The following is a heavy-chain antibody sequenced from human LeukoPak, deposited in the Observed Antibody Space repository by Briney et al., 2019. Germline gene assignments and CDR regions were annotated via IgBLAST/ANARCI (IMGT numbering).Heavy chain of an antibody. D-gene: IGHD3-3*01. CDR1: GGSISSYY. J-gene: IGHJ3*02. V-gene: IGHV4-59*01. Sequence: SETLSLTCTVSGGSISSYYWGWIRQPPGKGLEWIGYIYYSGSTNYNPSLKSRVTISVDTSKNQFSLKLSSVTAADTAVYYCARPFLEWSHDAFDIWGQGTMVTVSS. CDR2: IYYSGST. CDR3: ARPFLEWSHDAFDI.